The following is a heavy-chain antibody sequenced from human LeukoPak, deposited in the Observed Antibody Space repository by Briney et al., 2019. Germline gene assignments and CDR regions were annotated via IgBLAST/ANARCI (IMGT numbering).Heavy chain of an antibody. CDR2: ISGSGGST. J-gene: IGHJ4*02. V-gene: IGHV3-23*01. D-gene: IGHD1-26*01. CDR1: GFTFSSYA. Sequence: PGGSLRLSCAASGFTFSSYAMSWVRQAPGKGLEWVSAISGSGGSTYYADSVKGRFTISRDNSKNTLYLQMNSLRAEDTAVYYCAKGGIVSVSPFFDYWGQGPRSPSPQ. CDR3: AKGGIVSVSPFFDY.